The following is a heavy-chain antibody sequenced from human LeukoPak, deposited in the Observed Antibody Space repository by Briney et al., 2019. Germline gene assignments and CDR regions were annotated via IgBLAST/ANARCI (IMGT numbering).Heavy chain of an antibody. J-gene: IGHJ4*02. Sequence: GGSLRLSCSASGFTVSSNYMSWVRQAPGKGLEWVAVILSDGSKEFYTDSVKGRFTISRDNSKNTLYLQMNSLRAEDTAVYYCVRDDDRPDNGLDYWGQGTLVTVSS. CDR3: VRDDDRPDNGLDY. D-gene: IGHD3-22*01. CDR1: GFTVSSNY. CDR2: ILSDGSKE. V-gene: IGHV3-33*08.